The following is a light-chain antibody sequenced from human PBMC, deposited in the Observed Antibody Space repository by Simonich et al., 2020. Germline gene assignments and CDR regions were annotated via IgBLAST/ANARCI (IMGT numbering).Light chain of an antibody. Sequence: QSALTQPASVSGSPGQSITISCTGTSSDVGGYNHVSWYQQHPGKAPKLMMYDVSKRPARVSNRFSGTKSGNTASLTISGLQAEDEADYYCSSYTSSSTYVFGTGTKVTVL. CDR3: SSYTSSSTYV. CDR1: SSDVGGYNH. V-gene: IGLV2-14*01. CDR2: DVS. J-gene: IGLJ1*01.